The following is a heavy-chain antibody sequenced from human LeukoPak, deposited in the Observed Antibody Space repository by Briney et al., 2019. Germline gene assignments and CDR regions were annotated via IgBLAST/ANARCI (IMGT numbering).Heavy chain of an antibody. D-gene: IGHD3-22*01. V-gene: IGHV1-69*04. CDR3: VRDYYDSSGSLFDY. Sequence: SVKVSCKASGGTFSSYAISWARQAPGQGLEWMGRIIPILGIANYAQKFQGRVTITADKSTSTAYMELSSLRSEDTAVYYCVRDYYDSSGSLFDYWGQGTLVTVSS. J-gene: IGHJ4*02. CDR1: GGTFSSYA. CDR2: IIPILGIA.